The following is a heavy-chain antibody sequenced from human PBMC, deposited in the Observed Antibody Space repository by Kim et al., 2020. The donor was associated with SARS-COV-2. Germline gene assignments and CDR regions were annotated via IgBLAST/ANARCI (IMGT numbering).Heavy chain of an antibody. CDR3: AKERGMITFGGVIGGNYYGMDV. J-gene: IGHJ6*02. CDR1: GFTFSSYG. V-gene: IGHV3-30*18. Sequence: GGSLRLSCAASGFTFSSYGMHWVRQAPGKGLEWVAVISYDGSNKYYADSVKGRFTISRDNSKNTLYLQMNSLRAEDTAVYYCAKERGMITFGGVIGGNYYGMDVWGQGTTVTVSS. D-gene: IGHD3-16*02. CDR2: ISYDGSNK.